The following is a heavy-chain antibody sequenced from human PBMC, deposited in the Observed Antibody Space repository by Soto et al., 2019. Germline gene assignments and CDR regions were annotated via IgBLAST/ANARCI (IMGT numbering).Heavy chain of an antibody. D-gene: IGHD3-10*01. CDR1: GFTFSSHD. CDR2: IESAGDA. Sequence: EVQLVESGGGLVQPGGSLRLSCGASGFTFSSHDMHWVRQVTGKGLEWVSGIESAGDAKYPASVKGRFTISRENAKNSLHLQMNSLRAGDTAVYYCARGGIWGVSWNWFDTWGQGTLVTVSS. J-gene: IGHJ5*02. CDR3: ARGGIWGVSWNWFDT. V-gene: IGHV3-13*01.